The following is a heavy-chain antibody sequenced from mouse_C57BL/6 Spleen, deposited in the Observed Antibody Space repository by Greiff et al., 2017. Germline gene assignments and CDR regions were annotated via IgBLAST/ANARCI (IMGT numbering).Heavy chain of an antibody. Sequence: QVQLQQPGAELVKPEASVKMSCKASGYTFTSYWITWVKQRPGQGLEWIGDIYPGSGSTNYNEKFKSKATLTVDTSSSTAYMQLSSLTSEDSAVYYCARKAYYSNYFDYWGQGTTLTVSS. CDR1: GYTFTSYW. D-gene: IGHD2-5*01. CDR3: ARKAYYSNYFDY. V-gene: IGHV1-55*01. CDR2: IYPGSGST. J-gene: IGHJ2*01.